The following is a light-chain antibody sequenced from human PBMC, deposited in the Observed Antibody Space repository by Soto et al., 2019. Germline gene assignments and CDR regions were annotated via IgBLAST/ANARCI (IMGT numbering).Light chain of an antibody. Sequence: QSALTQPASVSGSPGQSITISCTGTSSDVGSYDLVSWYQQYPGKAPKLIIYEGSKRPSGVSDRFSGSKSGNTASLTISGLQAEDEAEYHCCSYAGRSTFVFGGGTQLTVL. V-gene: IGLV2-23*03. CDR2: EGS. CDR1: SSDVGSYDL. CDR3: CSYAGRSTFV. J-gene: IGLJ2*01.